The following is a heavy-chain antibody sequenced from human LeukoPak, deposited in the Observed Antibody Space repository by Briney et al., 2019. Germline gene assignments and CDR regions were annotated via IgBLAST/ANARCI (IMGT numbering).Heavy chain of an antibody. CDR1: GGSISSGDYY. D-gene: IGHD3-10*01. V-gene: IGHV4-30-4*01. Sequence: SETLSLTCTVSGGSISSGDYYWGWFRQPPGKGLEWPGSIYYSGSTYYNPSLKSRVTISVDTSKNQFSLKLSSVTAADTAVYYCASDMVRGVMVHAFDIWGQGTMVTVSS. CDR2: IYYSGST. CDR3: ASDMVRGVMVHAFDI. J-gene: IGHJ3*02.